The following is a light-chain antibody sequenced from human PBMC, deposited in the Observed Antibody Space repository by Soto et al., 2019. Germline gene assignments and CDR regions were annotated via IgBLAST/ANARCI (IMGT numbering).Light chain of an antibody. CDR2: DAS. J-gene: IGKJ2*01. CDR3: QQCTNWPPYT. V-gene: IGKV3-15*01. CDR1: QSISNN. Sequence: DIVMTQSPATLSVSPGERATLSCRASQSISNNLAWYQQKPGQAPRLLSYDASTRATGVPARFSGSGSGTEFTLTISSLQSEDFAVYYCQQCTNWPPYTFGQGTKLEIK.